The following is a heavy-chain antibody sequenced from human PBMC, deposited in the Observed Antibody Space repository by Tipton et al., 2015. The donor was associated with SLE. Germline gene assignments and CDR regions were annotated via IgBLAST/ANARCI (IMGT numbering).Heavy chain of an antibody. V-gene: IGHV1-2*02. D-gene: IGHD3-22*01. CDR1: GYTFTGYY. J-gene: IGHJ4*02. Sequence: QLVQSGAEVKKPGASVKVSCKASGYTFTGYYMHWVRQAPGQGLEWMGWINPNSGGTNYAQKFQGRVTMTRDTSISTAYMELSRLRSDDTAVYYCARGRRRYDSSGPRYFDYWGQGTLVTVSS. CDR3: ARGRRRYDSSGPRYFDY. CDR2: INPNSGGT.